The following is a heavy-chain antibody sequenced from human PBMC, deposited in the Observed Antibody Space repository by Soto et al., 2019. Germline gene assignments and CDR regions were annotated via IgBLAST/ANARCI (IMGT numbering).Heavy chain of an antibody. Sequence: PGGSLRLSCAASGFTFSSYSMNWVRQAPGKGLEWVSSISSSSSYIYYADSVKGRFTISRDNAKNSLYLQMNSLRAEDTAVYYCAREDDSSGPYFDYWGQGTLVTVSS. J-gene: IGHJ4*02. V-gene: IGHV3-21*01. CDR3: AREDDSSGPYFDY. D-gene: IGHD3-22*01. CDR2: ISSSSSYI. CDR1: GFTFSSYS.